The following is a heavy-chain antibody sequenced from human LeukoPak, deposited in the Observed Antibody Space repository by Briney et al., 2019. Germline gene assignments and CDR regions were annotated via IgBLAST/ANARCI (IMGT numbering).Heavy chain of an antibody. CDR1: GFTFDRSW. Sequence: GGSLRLSCAASGFTFDRSWMSWVRQAPGKGLEWVANIKQDGSEVYYVDSVEGRFTVSRGNAKNSLSLQMNSLRGEDTAVYYCVRALGSSSSDFWGQGTLVTVSS. J-gene: IGHJ4*02. D-gene: IGHD6-6*01. CDR3: VRALGSSSSDF. CDR2: IKQDGSEV. V-gene: IGHV3-7*01.